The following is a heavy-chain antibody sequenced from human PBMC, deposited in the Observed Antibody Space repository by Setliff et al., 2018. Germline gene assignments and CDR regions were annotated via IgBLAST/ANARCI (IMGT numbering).Heavy chain of an antibody. Sequence: SVKVSCKASGYTFSNYGVTWVRQAPGQGLEWMGRIIPLFGTTNFAQEFQGRVTITADESTETTYMDLTSLRSEDTAVYYCARGYQVTPPRADAFDIWGQGTLVTVSS. D-gene: IGHD2-2*01. V-gene: IGHV1-69*13. CDR3: ARGYQVTPPRADAFDI. CDR2: IIPLFGTT. J-gene: IGHJ3*02. CDR1: GYTFSNYG.